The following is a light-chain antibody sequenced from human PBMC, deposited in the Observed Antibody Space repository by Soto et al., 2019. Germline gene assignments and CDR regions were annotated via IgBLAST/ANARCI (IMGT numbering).Light chain of an antibody. CDR1: TSDVGKYDR. Sequence: QRVLTQAASVNRSPGQSVTISCTRTTSDVGKYDRVSWYQRPPGTAPRLIMYEVTNRPSGVPARFSGSKSGNTASLTISGFQAEDEADYFCSSYTSASRYVFGAGTKVTVL. CDR3: SSYTSASRYV. J-gene: IGLJ1*01. CDR2: EVT. V-gene: IGLV2-18*02.